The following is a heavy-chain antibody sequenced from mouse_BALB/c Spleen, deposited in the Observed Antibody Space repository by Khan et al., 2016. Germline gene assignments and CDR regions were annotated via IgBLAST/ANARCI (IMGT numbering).Heavy chain of an antibody. J-gene: IGHJ3*01. CDR1: AYSFTSYY. V-gene: IGHV1S135*01. CDR2: IDPFNGGT. CDR3: ARDGNYRAWFAY. Sequence: VQLQQSGPELMKPGASVKISCKASAYSFTSYYMHWVKQSHGKSLEWIGYIDPFNGGTSYNQKFKGKATLTVDKSSSTAYMHLSSLTSEDSAVYYCARDGNYRAWFAYWGQGTLVTVSA. D-gene: IGHD2-1*01.